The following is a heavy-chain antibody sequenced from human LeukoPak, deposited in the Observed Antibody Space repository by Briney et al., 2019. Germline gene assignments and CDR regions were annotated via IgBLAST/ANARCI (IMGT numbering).Heavy chain of an antibody. V-gene: IGHV4-34*01. CDR2: INHSGSN. Sequence: PSETLSLTCAVYGGSFSGFYWSWIRQPPGKGLEWIGEINHSGSNNYYPSHKSRVTISVDTSKNQFSLKLSSVTAADTAVYYCARGLVVPAAMLSYYYYMDVWGKGTTVTVSS. CDR3: ARGLVVPAAMLSYYYYMDV. CDR1: GGSFSGFY. D-gene: IGHD2-2*01. J-gene: IGHJ6*03.